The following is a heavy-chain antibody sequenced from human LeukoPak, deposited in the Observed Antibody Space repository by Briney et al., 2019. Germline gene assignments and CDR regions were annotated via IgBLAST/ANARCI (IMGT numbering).Heavy chain of an antibody. CDR1: GFTFADYA. Sequence: GRSLRLSCAASGFTFADYAMHWVRRAPGKGLEWVSDISWNSGSLGYADSVKGRFTISRDNAKNSLYLQMNSLRAEDTALYYCAKDRGATFYYGSGSFDFWGQGTLVTVSS. V-gene: IGHV3-9*01. CDR3: AKDRGATFYYGSGSFDF. CDR2: ISWNSGSL. J-gene: IGHJ4*02. D-gene: IGHD3-10*01.